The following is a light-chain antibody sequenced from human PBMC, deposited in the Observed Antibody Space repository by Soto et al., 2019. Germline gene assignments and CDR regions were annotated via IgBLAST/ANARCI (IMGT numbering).Light chain of an antibody. CDR2: CNS. V-gene: IGLV1-40*01. J-gene: IGLJ2*01. Sequence: QSVLTQPPSVSGAPGQRVTISCTGSSSNIGAGYDVHWYQQLPGTAPKLLIYCNSNRPSGVPDRFSGSKSGTSASLAITGLQAEDEADYYCQSYDSSLSGWGVFGGGTKLTVL. CDR1: SSNIGAGYD. CDR3: QSYDSSLSGWGV.